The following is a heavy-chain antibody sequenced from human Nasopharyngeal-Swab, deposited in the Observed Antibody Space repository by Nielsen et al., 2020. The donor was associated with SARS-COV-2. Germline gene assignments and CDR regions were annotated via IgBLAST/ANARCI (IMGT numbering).Heavy chain of an antibody. J-gene: IGHJ4*02. Sequence: ASAKVSCKASGYTFTSFDINWVRQATRQGLEWMGWMNPNSGNTGYAQKFQGRVTMTRNTSISTAYMELSSLRSEDTAIYYCARGRPPNRGQTIFGVVITRRGGLDYWGQGTLVTVSS. CDR2: MNPNSGNT. CDR1: GYTFTSFD. D-gene: IGHD3-3*01. CDR3: ARGRPPNRGQTIFGVVITRRGGLDY. V-gene: IGHV1-8*01.